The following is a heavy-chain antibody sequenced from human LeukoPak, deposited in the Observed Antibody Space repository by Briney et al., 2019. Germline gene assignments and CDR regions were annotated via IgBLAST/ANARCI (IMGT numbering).Heavy chain of an antibody. J-gene: IGHJ4*02. Sequence: SETLSLTCTVSGGSISSGSYYWSWIRQPAGKGLEWIGRIYTSGSTNYSPSLKSRVTISVDTSKNQFSLKLSSVTAADTAVYYCASLNYYDSSGHDYWGQGTLVTVSS. V-gene: IGHV4-61*02. CDR2: IYTSGST. D-gene: IGHD3-22*01. CDR3: ASLNYYDSSGHDY. CDR1: GGSISSGSYY.